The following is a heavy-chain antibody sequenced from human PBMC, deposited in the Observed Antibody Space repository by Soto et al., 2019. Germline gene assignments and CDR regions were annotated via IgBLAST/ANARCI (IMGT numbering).Heavy chain of an antibody. V-gene: IGHV3-33*01. CDR2: IWYDGSNK. Sequence: GGSLRLSCAASGFTFSSYGMHWVRQAPGKGLEWVAVIWYDGSNKYYADSVKGRFTISRDNSKNTLYLQMNSLRAEDTAVYYCARVRLSSVVVAATPGLSGALDYWGQGTLVTVSS. D-gene: IGHD2-15*01. CDR3: ARVRLSSVVVAATPGLSGALDY. J-gene: IGHJ4*02. CDR1: GFTFSSYG.